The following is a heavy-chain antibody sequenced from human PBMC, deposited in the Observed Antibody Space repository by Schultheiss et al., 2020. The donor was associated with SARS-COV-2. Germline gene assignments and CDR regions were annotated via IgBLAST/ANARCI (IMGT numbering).Heavy chain of an antibody. J-gene: IGHJ3*02. Sequence: GGSLRLSCAASGFTFSSYAMHWVRQAPGKGLEWVSAISGSGGSTYYADSVKGRFTISRDNAKNSLYLQMNSLRAEDTAVYYCARDKGYGAAFDIWGQGTMVTVSS. CDR2: ISGSGGST. CDR1: GFTFSSYA. D-gene: IGHD4-17*01. CDR3: ARDKGYGAAFDI. V-gene: IGHV3-23*01.